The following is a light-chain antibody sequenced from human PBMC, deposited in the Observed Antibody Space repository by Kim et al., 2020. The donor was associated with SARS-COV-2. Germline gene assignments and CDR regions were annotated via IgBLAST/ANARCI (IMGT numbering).Light chain of an antibody. CDR2: WAS. J-gene: IGKJ1*01. CDR1: QSVLYSSNNKNS. CDR3: QQYSSTPWT. Sequence: DIVMTQSPDSLAVSRGERATINCKSSQSVLYSSNNKNSLAWYQQKPGQSPKLLIYWASTRESGVPDRFSGSGSGTDITLTISSLQAEDEAVYYCQQYSSTPWTFGQGPKVDIK. V-gene: IGKV4-1*01.